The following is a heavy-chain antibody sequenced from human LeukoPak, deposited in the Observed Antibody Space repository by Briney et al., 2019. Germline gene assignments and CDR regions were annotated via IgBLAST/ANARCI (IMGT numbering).Heavy chain of an antibody. V-gene: IGHV3-21*01. Sequence: GGSLRLSCAASGFTFSTYGMNWVRQAPGKGLEWVSSISSSSSYIYYADSVKGRFTISRDDAKNSLYLQMNSLRAEDTAVYYCARFIAAGNYFDYWGQGTLVTVSS. D-gene: IGHD6-13*01. J-gene: IGHJ4*02. CDR3: ARFIAAGNYFDY. CDR2: ISSSSSYI. CDR1: GFTFSTYG.